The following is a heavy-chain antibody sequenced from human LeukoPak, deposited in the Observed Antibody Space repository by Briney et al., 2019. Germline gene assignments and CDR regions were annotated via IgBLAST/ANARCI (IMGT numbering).Heavy chain of an antibody. CDR2: IRSKAYGGTT. J-gene: IGHJ5*02. CDR1: GFTFGDYA. D-gene: IGHD6-13*01. CDR3: TRLKPPLIAAAGTMFDP. V-gene: IGHV3-49*04. Sequence: PGRSLRLSCTASGFTFGDYAMSWVRQAPGKGLEWVGFIRSKAYGGTTEYAASVKGRFTISRDDSKSIAYLQMNSLKTEDSAVYYCTRLKPPLIAAAGTMFDPWGQGTLVTVSS.